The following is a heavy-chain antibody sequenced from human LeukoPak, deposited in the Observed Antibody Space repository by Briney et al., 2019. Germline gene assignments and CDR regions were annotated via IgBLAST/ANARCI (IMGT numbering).Heavy chain of an antibody. D-gene: IGHD3-16*01. Sequence: PSETLSLTCTVSGGSISSYYWSWIRQPPGKGLEWIGYIYYGGSTNYNPSLKSRVTISVDKSKNQLFLKLSSVTAADTAVYYCAISDACMLDYWGQGTLVTVSS. CDR2: IYYGGST. CDR1: GGSISSYY. V-gene: IGHV4-59*12. J-gene: IGHJ4*02. CDR3: AISDACMLDY.